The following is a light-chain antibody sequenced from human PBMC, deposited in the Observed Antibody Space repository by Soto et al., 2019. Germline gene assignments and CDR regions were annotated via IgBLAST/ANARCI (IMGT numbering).Light chain of an antibody. V-gene: IGLV1-40*01. CDR2: AST. Sequence: QSVLTQPPSVSGAPGQRVTISCTGSSSNIGAVYDVHWYQHLPGTAPKLLIYASTSRPSGVPDRFSGSKSGTSASLAITGLQAGDEGDYYCQSYDSSLSALVFGGGTKVTVL. J-gene: IGLJ2*01. CDR1: SSNIGAVYD. CDR3: QSYDSSLSALV.